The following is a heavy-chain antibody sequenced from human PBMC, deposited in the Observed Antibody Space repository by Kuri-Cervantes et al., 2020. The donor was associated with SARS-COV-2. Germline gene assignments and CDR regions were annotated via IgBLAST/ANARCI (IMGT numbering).Heavy chain of an antibody. CDR1: GYSISSGYY. CDR3: ARLKRGSNWFDP. J-gene: IGHJ5*02. D-gene: IGHD2-15*01. V-gene: IGHV4-38-2*01. Sequence: SETLSLTCAVSGYSISSGYYWGWIRQPPGKGLEWIGSIYHSGSTYYNPSLKSRVTISVDTSKNQFSLKLSSVTAADTAVYYCARLKRGSNWFDPWDQGTLVTDSS. CDR2: IYHSGST.